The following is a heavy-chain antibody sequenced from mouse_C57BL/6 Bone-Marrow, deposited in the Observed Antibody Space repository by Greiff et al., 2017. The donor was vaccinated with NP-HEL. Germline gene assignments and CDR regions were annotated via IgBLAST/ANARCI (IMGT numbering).Heavy chain of an antibody. CDR1: GFNIKDDY. J-gene: IGHJ3*01. CDR3: TAGATDWAY. CDR2: IDPENGDT. D-gene: IGHD3-1*01. V-gene: IGHV14-4*01. Sequence: EVQGVESGAELVRPGASVKLSCTASGFNIKDDYMHWVKQGPEQGLEWIGWIDPENGDTEYASKFQGKATITADTSSNTAYLQLSSLTSEDTAVYYCTAGATDWAYWGQGTLVTVSA.